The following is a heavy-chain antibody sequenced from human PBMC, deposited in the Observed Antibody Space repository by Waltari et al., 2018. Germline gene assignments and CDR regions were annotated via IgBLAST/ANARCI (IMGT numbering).Heavy chain of an antibody. CDR1: GFTFCGRA. V-gene: IGHV3-23*01. D-gene: IGHD2-8*01. J-gene: IGHJ5*01. CDR2: MSGRGVNT. CDR3: ANWCASHWRSPPLSDS. Sequence: VQLLASGGGLVQRTVSLRLSCAAAGFTFCGRAMRGVGRARGEGLEWGAIMSGRGVNTYYAPPVKRRFTISRNNSKNTLKLQLTSLIGEDTAVYSCANWCASHWRSPPLSDSWGQGTLVTVSS.